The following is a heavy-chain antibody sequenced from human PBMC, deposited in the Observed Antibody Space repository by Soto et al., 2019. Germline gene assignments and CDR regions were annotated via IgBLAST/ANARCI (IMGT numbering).Heavy chain of an antibody. CDR3: ATWHLQEHAYDV. CDR1: GLTVSGQKY. J-gene: IGHJ3*01. D-gene: IGHD4-4*01. CDR2: FYDLDGP. Sequence: DVQLVESGGGLIQPGGSLRLSCAVSGLTVSGQKYVAWVRQAPGKGLEWVSGFYDLDGPYYADSLKGRFTTSGDSSRTIVYLQMNGLRPEDTAVYYCATWHLQEHAYDVWGQGTTVTVSS. V-gene: IGHV3-53*01.